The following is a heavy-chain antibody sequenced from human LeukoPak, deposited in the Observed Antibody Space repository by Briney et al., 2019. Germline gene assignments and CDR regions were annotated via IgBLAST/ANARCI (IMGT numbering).Heavy chain of an antibody. CDR1: GFTFSSYG. V-gene: IGHV3-33*06. D-gene: IGHD2-2*02. J-gene: IGHJ4*02. CDR3: AKGLYCSSTSCYTSTIDY. Sequence: GRSLRLSCAASGFTFSSYGMHWVRQAPGKGLEWVAVIWYDGSNKYYADSVKGRFTISRDDSKNTLYLQMNSLRAEDTAVYYCAKGLYCSSTSCYTSTIDYWGQGTLVTVSS. CDR2: IWYDGSNK.